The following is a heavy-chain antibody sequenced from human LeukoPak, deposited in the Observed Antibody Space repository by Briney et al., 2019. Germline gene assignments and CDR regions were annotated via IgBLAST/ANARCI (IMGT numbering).Heavy chain of an antibody. J-gene: IGHJ4*02. D-gene: IGHD3-9*01. CDR2: FDLEDGET. Sequence: ASVEVSCKVSGDALTELAMNWVRQAPGKGLEWMGGFDLEDGETIYAQKFQGRVTMTEDKSTDTAYMELSSLRSEDTAVYYCATDQIRYFDWLPDYWGQGTLVTVSS. CDR1: GDALTELA. CDR3: ATDQIRYFDWLPDY. V-gene: IGHV1-24*01.